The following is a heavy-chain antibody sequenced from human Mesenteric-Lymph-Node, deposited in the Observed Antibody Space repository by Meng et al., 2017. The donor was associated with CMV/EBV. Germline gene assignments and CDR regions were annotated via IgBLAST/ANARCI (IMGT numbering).Heavy chain of an antibody. D-gene: IGHD6-19*01. CDR2: ISSDGSST. CDR3: ARVDTGWYYYGMDV. J-gene: IGHJ6*02. Sequence: GESLKISCAASGFSFSSYWMHWVRQAPGKGLVWVSRISSDGSSTSYADSVKGRFTISRDNSKNTLYLQMNSLRAEDTAVYYCARVDTGWYYYGMDVWGQGTTVTVSS. CDR1: GFSFSSYW. V-gene: IGHV3-74*01.